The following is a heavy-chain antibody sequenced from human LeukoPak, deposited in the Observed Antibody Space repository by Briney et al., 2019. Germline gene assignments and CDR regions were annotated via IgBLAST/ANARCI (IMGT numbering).Heavy chain of an antibody. Sequence: ASVKVSCKASGYTFTGYYMHWVRQAPGQGLEWMGWINPNSGGTNYAQKFQGRVTMTRDTSISTAYMELSRLRSDDTAVYYCATDARYCSGGSCYSNWFDPWGQGTLVTVSS. CDR1: GYTFTGYY. V-gene: IGHV1-2*02. J-gene: IGHJ5*02. CDR2: INPNSGGT. D-gene: IGHD2-15*01. CDR3: ATDARYCSGGSCYSNWFDP.